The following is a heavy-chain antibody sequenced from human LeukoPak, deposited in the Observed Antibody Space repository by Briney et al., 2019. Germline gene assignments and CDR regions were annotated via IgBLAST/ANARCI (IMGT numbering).Heavy chain of an antibody. CDR2: ISGSGGST. D-gene: IGHD2-2*02. J-gene: IGHJ2*01. CDR1: GFTFSSYA. CDR3: AREYCSSTSCYTGGFDL. V-gene: IGHV3-23*01. Sequence: GGSLRLSCAASGFTFSSYAMSWVRQAPGKGLEWVSAISGSGGSTYYADSVKGRFTISRDNSKNTLYLQMNSLRAEDTAVYYCAREYCSSTSCYTGGFDLWGRGTLVTVSS.